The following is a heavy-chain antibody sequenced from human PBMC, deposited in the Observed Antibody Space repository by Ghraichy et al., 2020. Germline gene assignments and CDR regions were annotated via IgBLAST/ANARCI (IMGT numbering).Heavy chain of an antibody. Sequence: SETLSLTCTVSGGSISSGSYYWSWIRQPTGKGLEWIGRIYTSGSTNYNPSLKSRVTMSVDTSKNQFSLKLSSVTAADTAVYYCARGATSYDILTGYYGSGAFDIWGQGTMVTVSS. D-gene: IGHD3-9*01. J-gene: IGHJ3*02. CDR1: GGSISSGSYY. CDR2: IYTSGST. V-gene: IGHV4-61*02. CDR3: ARGATSYDILTGYYGSGAFDI.